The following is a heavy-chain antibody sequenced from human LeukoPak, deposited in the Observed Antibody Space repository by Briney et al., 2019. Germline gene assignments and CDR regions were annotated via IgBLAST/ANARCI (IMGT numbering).Heavy chain of an antibody. D-gene: IGHD3-10*01. V-gene: IGHV3-23*01. J-gene: IGHJ6*02. Sequence: PGGSLRLSCAASGFTFSSYAMSWVRQAPGKGLEWVSAISGSGGSTYYADSVKGRFTISRDNSKNTLYLQMNSLRAEDTAVYYCAKRSMVRGTAVYYYYGMDVWGQGTTVTVSS. CDR2: ISGSGGST. CDR1: GFTFSSYA. CDR3: AKRSMVRGTAVYYYYGMDV.